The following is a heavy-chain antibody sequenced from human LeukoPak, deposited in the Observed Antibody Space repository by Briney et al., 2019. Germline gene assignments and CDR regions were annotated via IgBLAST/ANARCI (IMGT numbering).Heavy chain of an antibody. CDR3: ARVHDTTGYYHYFDS. V-gene: IGHV3-30*14. D-gene: IGHD3-9*01. CDR2: ISHHGNNE. Sequence: PGGSLRLSCEASGFTFSTYPMHWVRQAPDKGLEWVAMISHHGNNEYYADSVKGRFTISRDNSKNTLYLQMNNPRVEDTAIYYCARVHDTTGYYHYFDSWGQGTLVTVSS. CDR1: GFTFSTYP. J-gene: IGHJ4*02.